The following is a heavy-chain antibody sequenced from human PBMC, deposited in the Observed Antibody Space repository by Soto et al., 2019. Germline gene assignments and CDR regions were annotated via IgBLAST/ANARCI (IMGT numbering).Heavy chain of an antibody. CDR1: GFSFRSYA. V-gene: IGHV3-33*06. Sequence: PGGSLRLSCAASGFSFRSYAMHWVRQAPGKGLEWVAVIWYDGVNKYYADSVKGRFTISRDNSKNTLYLQMNSLRAEDTAVYYCAKDDFSSSSLSDYWGQGTLVTVSS. CDR2: IWYDGVNK. J-gene: IGHJ4*02. D-gene: IGHD6-6*01. CDR3: AKDDFSSSSLSDY.